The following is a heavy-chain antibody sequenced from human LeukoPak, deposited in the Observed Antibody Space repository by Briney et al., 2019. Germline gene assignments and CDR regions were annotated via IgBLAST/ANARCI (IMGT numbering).Heavy chain of an antibody. CDR2: IYYSGST. CDR1: GGSISSYY. V-gene: IGHV4-59*01. Sequence: KSSETLSLTCTVSGGSISSYYWSWIRQPPGKGLEWIGYIYYSGSTNYNPSLKSRVTISVDTSKNQFSLKLSSVTAADTAACYCARGRYGGYTFDYWGQGTLVTVSS. D-gene: IGHD5-12*01. CDR3: ARGRYGGYTFDY. J-gene: IGHJ4*02.